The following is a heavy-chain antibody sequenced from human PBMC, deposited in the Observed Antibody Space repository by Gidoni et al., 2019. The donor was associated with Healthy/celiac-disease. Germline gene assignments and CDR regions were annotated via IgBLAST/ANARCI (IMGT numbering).Heavy chain of an antibody. CDR2: IIPIFGTA. CDR3: ATGSDQQQLVSTFDY. CDR1: GGTFSSYA. Sequence: QVQLVQSGAEVKKPGSSVKVSCTFSGGTFSSYAISWVRQPPGQGLEWMGGIIPIFGTANYAQKFQGRVTITADESTSTAYMELSSLRSEDTAVYYCATGSDQQQLVSTFDYWGQGTLVTVSS. D-gene: IGHD6-13*01. J-gene: IGHJ4*02. V-gene: IGHV1-69*01.